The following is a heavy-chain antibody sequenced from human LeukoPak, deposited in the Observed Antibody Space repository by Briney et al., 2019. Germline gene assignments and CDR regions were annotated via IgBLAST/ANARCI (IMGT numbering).Heavy chain of an antibody. CDR3: ATIFGDAFDI. CDR1: GGSISSGGYY. Sequence: SETLSLTCTVSGGSISSGGYYWSWIRQHPGKGLEWTGYIYYSGSTYYNPSLKSRVTISVDTSKNQFSLKLSSVTAADTAVYYCATIFGDAFDIWGQGTMVTVSS. D-gene: IGHD3-3*01. V-gene: IGHV4-31*03. CDR2: IYYSGST. J-gene: IGHJ3*02.